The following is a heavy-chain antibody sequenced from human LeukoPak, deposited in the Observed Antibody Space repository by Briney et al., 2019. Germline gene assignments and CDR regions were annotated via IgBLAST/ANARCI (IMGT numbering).Heavy chain of an antibody. CDR3: ARPSTSFLYFDY. CDR1: GGSISGGAYY. J-gene: IGHJ4*02. Sequence: SETLSLTSTVSGGSISGGAYYWGWFRQPPGKGLEWIGTIYYSGSTYYNPSLKSRVTISVDTSKNQFSLKLTSMIAADTAVYFCARPSTSFLYFDYWGQGTLVTVSS. D-gene: IGHD2/OR15-2a*01. V-gene: IGHV4-39*01. CDR2: IYYSGST.